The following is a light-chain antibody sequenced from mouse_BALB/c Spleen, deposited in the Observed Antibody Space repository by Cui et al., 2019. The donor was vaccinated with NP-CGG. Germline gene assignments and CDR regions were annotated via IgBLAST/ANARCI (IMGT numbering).Light chain of an antibody. CDR3: ALWYSNHWV. CDR2: GTN. Sequence: QHVLTQESPLPPPPGETVTLTCRSSTGAVTTSNYANWVQEKPDHLFTGLIGGTNNRAPGVPARFSGSLIGDKAALTITGAQTEDEAIYFCALWYSNHWVFGGGTKLTVL. V-gene: IGLV1*01. J-gene: IGLJ1*01. CDR1: TGAVTTSNY.